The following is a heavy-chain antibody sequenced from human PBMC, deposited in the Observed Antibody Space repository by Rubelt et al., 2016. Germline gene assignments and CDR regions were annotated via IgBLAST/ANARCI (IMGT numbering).Heavy chain of an antibody. Sequence: QAPGKGLEWVAVVRFDGTRTYYADSVRGRFTMSRDNSRSTLYLQMNSLRAEDTAVYYRARCGPDYYHYYGMDVWGQGTTVTVSS. CDR3: ARCGPDYYHYYGMDV. D-gene: IGHD6-25*01. V-gene: IGHV3-30*03. CDR2: VRFDGTRT. J-gene: IGHJ6*02.